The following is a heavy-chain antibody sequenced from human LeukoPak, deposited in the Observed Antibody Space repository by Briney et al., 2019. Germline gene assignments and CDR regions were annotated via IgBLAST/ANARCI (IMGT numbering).Heavy chain of an antibody. CDR1: GGSISSYY. D-gene: IGHD5-18*01. CDR2: IYYSGST. Sequence: PSETLSLTCTVSGGSISSYYWSWIRQPPGKGLEWIGYIYYSGSTNYNPSLRSRVTISVDTSKNQFSLKLSSVTAADTAVYYCARGAYSYVGYFDYWGQGTLVTVSS. V-gene: IGHV4-59*08. CDR3: ARGAYSYVGYFDY. J-gene: IGHJ4*02.